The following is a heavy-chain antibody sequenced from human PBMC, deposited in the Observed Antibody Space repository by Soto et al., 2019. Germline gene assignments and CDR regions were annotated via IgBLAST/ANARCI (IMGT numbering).Heavy chain of an antibody. Sequence: GGSLRLSCAASGFTFSSYSMNWVRQAPGKGLEWVSSISSSSSYIYYADSVKGRFTISRDNAKNSLYLQMNSLRAEDTAVYYCARDPTTIVLMVYATEAYFDYWGQGTLVTVSS. V-gene: IGHV3-21*01. CDR2: ISSSSSYI. J-gene: IGHJ4*02. D-gene: IGHD2-8*01. CDR1: GFTFSSYS. CDR3: ARDPTTIVLMVYATEAYFDY.